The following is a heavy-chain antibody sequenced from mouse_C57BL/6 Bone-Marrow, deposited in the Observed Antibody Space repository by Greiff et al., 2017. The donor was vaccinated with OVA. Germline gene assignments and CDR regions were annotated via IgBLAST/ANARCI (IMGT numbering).Heavy chain of an antibody. CDR3: ANNWPLFAY. Sequence: MNWVKQRPGKGLEWIGQIYPGDGATNYNGKFTGKATLTADKSSSTAYMQLSSLTSEDSAVYLCANNWPLFAYWGQGTLVTVSA. V-gene: IGHV1-80*01. CDR2: IYPGDGAT. J-gene: IGHJ3*01. D-gene: IGHD4-1*01.